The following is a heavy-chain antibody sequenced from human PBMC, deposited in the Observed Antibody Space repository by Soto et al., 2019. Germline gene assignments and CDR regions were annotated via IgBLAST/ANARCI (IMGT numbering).Heavy chain of an antibody. D-gene: IGHD2-2*02. CDR2: ISYDGGDR. V-gene: IGHV3-30*18. CDR1: GFTFGNYG. CDR3: AKAGGAHKYPLEY. Sequence: QVHLVESGGGGVPPGRSLRLSCAGSGFTFGNYGMHWLRQAPGKCLEWLTVISYDGGDRYYADSVKGRFAISRDNSKKTLYLQMNSLRVEDSAVYYCAKAGGAHKYPLEYWGQGIQVTVSS. J-gene: IGHJ4*02.